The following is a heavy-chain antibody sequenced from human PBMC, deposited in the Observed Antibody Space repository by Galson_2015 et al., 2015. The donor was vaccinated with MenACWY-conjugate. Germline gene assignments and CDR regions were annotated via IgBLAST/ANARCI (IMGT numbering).Heavy chain of an antibody. J-gene: IGHJ3*02. CDR3: AREGIRVDDDAFDI. D-gene: IGHD3-3*01. Sequence: SVKVSCKASGYTFNRYAMNWVRQAPGQGLEWMGWINTNTGNPTYGQGFAGRFVLSLDTSVSTAYLQISSLKAEDTAVYYCAREGIRVDDDAFDIWGQGTMVTVSP. V-gene: IGHV7-4-1*02. CDR2: INTNTGNP. CDR1: GYTFNRYA.